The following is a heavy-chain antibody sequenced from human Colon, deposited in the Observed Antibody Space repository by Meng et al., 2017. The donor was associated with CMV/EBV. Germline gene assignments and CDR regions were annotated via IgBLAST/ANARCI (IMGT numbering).Heavy chain of an antibody. CDR2: TSGSGSTI. CDR3: ARGGSRIFSD. Sequence: CAASWFSYIEYYRTGIREAPGKGVEWISSTSGSGSTIFYTDSLKGRFTMSRDNVRNALSLQMNSLRVDDTAVYYCARGGSRIFSDWGQGALVTVSS. D-gene: IGHD3-3*02. CDR1: WFSYIEYY. J-gene: IGHJ4*02. V-gene: IGHV3-11*04.